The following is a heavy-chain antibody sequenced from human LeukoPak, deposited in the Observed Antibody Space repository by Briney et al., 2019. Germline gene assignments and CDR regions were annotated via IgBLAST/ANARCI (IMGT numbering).Heavy chain of an antibody. J-gene: IGHJ4*02. D-gene: IGHD5-12*01. Sequence: GGSLRLSCATSGFTFSNYWMTWVRQAPGKGLEWVANINRDGSDKYYMASVQGRFTISRDNAKNSLSLQKNSLRAEDTAVYFCARAIEGAYDLWGQGTLVTVSS. CDR2: INRDGSDK. V-gene: IGHV3-7*04. CDR1: GFTFSNYW. CDR3: ARAIEGAYDL.